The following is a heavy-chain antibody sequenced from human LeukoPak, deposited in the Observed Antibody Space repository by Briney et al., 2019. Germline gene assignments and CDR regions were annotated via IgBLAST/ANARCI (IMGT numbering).Heavy chain of an antibody. CDR3: ARDFFAGGSYLLISWFDP. CDR2: IYTSGST. J-gene: IGHJ5*02. V-gene: IGHV4-4*07. Sequence: SETLSLTCAVYGGSFSGYYWSWIRQPAGKGLEWIGRIYTSGSTNYNPSLKSRVTMSVDTSKNQFSLKLSSVTAADTAVYYCARDFFAGGSYLLISWFDPWGQGTLVTVSS. D-gene: IGHD1-26*01. CDR1: GGSFSGYY.